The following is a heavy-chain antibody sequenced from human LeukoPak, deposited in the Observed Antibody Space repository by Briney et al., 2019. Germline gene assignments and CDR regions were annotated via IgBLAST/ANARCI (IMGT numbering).Heavy chain of an antibody. CDR1: GFTFSNYP. D-gene: IGHD3-10*01. J-gene: IGHJ4*02. CDR3: AKGSNFYASGSHFDV. V-gene: IGHV3-23*01. CDR2: ITASGGRT. Sequence: GGSLRLSCAASGFTFSNYPMTWVRQAPGKGLEWVSTITASGGRTYYADSVKGRFTASRDNSMNTLWLQMNSLRVEDTAVYYCAKGSNFYASGSHFDVWGQGTLVTVSS.